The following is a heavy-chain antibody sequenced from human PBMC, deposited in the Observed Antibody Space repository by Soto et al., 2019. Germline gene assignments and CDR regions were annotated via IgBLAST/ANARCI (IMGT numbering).Heavy chain of an antibody. Sequence: EVQLLDSGGGLVQPGGSLRLSCAASGFTFTSYAMSWVRQAPGKGMEWVSGVSGPGGRTNYADSVKGRFTISRDISKNTRFLQMNGVRADDTAVYYCAKRACAGKGWRSRYYFHYWGQGTLVAVAS. CDR2: VSGPGGRT. CDR3: AKRACAGKGWRSRYYFHY. D-gene: IGHD1-1*01. CDR1: GFTFTSYA. J-gene: IGHJ4*02. V-gene: IGHV3-23*01.